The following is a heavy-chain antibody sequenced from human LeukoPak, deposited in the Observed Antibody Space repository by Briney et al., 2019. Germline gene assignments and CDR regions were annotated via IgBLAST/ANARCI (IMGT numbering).Heavy chain of an antibody. CDR3: ARDMDARSTYYDFWSGYYTQSYYYYGMDV. Sequence: GGSLRLSCAASGFTFSSYWMSWVRQAPGKGLEWVANIKQDGSEKYYVDSVKGRFTISRDNAKNSLYLQMNSLRAEDTAVYYCARDMDARSTYYDFWSGYYTQSYYYYGMDVWGQGTTVTVSS. CDR1: GFTFSSYW. V-gene: IGHV3-7*01. D-gene: IGHD3-3*01. CDR2: IKQDGSEK. J-gene: IGHJ6*02.